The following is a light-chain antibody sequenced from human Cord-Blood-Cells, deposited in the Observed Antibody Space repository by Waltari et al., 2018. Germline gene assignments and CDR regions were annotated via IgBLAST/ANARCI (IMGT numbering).Light chain of an antibody. CDR2: DVS. CDR1: SSDVGGYNY. Sequence: QSALTQPRSVSGSPGQSVTISCTGPSSDVGGYNYVSWYQQHPGKAPKLMIYDVSKRPSGVPDRFSGSKSGNTASLTISGLQAEDEADYYCCSYAGSNWVFGGGTKLTVL. J-gene: IGLJ3*02. V-gene: IGLV2-11*01. CDR3: CSYAGSNWV.